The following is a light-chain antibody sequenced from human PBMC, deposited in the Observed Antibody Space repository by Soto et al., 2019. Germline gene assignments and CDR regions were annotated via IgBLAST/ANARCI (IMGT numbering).Light chain of an antibody. J-gene: IGKJ4*01. CDR1: QSVRSSY. CDR2: GAS. CDR3: QHYGSPLT. Sequence: EIVLTQSPGTLSLSPGGRATLSCRASQSVRSSYLAWYQQRPGQAPRLLIFGASFRATGIPDRFSGSGSGTDFTLTISSLDGQVVAVYYCQHYGSPLTFGGGIKVEIK. V-gene: IGKV3-20*01.